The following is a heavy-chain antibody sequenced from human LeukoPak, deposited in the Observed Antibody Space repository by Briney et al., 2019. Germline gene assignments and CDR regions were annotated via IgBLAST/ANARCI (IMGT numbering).Heavy chain of an antibody. V-gene: IGHV4-59*08. Sequence: SETLSLTCTVSGGSIRSYYWSWIRQPPGKGLERIGYIYYSGSTNYNPSLKSRVTISVDTSKNQFSLKLSSVTAADTAVYYCARDLVRGYSYGVFDYWGQGTLVTVSS. CDR3: ARDLVRGYSYGVFDY. CDR2: IYYSGST. CDR1: GGSIRSYY. D-gene: IGHD5-18*01. J-gene: IGHJ4*02.